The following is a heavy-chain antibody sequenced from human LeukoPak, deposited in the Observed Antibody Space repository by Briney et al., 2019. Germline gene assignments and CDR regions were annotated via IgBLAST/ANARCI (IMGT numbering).Heavy chain of an antibody. Sequence: GGSLRLSCVASGFTFSNYCMHWVRQAPGKGLEWVAVISYDGGNKYYADSVKGRLPISREHSTNTLYLQMNSLRAEDTAVYYCAKDDDIVAGDPYYGSGSLTLSFDIWGQGTMVTVSS. CDR1: GFTFSNYC. CDR3: AKDDDIVAGDPYYGSGSLTLSFDI. V-gene: IGHV3-30*18. D-gene: IGHD3-10*01. J-gene: IGHJ3*02. CDR2: ISYDGGNK.